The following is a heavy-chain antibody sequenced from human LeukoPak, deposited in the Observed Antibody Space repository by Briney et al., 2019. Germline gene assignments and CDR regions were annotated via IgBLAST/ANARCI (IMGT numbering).Heavy chain of an antibody. CDR2: ISSGSTI. D-gene: IGHD6-19*01. Sequence: AGGSLRLSCAASGFIFSSYEMNWVRQAPGKGLEWVSYISSGSTIYDADSVKGRFTISRDNAKNSLYLQMNSLRAEDTAVYYCARESIAVAGAPFDYWGQGTLVTVSS. CDR1: GFIFSSYE. CDR3: ARESIAVAGAPFDY. J-gene: IGHJ4*02. V-gene: IGHV3-48*03.